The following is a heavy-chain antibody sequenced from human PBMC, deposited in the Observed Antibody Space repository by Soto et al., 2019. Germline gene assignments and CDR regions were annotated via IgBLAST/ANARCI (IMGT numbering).Heavy chain of an antibody. CDR1: GGSFSGYY. Sequence: SETLSLTCAVYGGSFSGYYWSWIRQPPGKGLEWIGEINHSGSTNYNPSLKSRVTISVDTSKNQFSLKLSSVTAADTAVYYCARTPRKAVATTRRSYYMDFWGKGTTVTVSS. J-gene: IGHJ6*03. CDR2: INHSGST. CDR3: ARTPRKAVATTRRSYYMDF. V-gene: IGHV4-34*01. D-gene: IGHD5-12*01.